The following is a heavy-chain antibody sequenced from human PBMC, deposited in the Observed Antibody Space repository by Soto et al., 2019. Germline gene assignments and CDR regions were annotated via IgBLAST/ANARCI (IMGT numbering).Heavy chain of an antibody. CDR2: IYWDDDK. V-gene: IGHV2-5*02. CDR3: AHTSPTGWAGYYFDY. J-gene: IGHJ4*02. CDR1: GFSLSTSGVG. Sequence: QITLKESGPTLVKPTQTLTLTCTFSGFSLSTSGVGVGWIRQPPGKALEWLALIYWDDDKRYSPSLKSRLTITKDTSKNQVVLTMTKMDPVDTATYYCAHTSPTGWAGYYFDYWGQGTLVTVSS. D-gene: IGHD4-17*01.